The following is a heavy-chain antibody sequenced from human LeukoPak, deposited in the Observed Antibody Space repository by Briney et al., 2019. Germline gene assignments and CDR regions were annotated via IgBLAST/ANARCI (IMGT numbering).Heavy chain of an antibody. CDR2: ISWNSGSI. V-gene: IGHV3-9*01. CDR1: GFTFDDYA. Sequence: GRSLRLSCAASGFTFDDYAMHWVRRAPGKGLEWVSGISWNSGSIGYADSVKGRFTISRDNAKNSLYLQMNSLRAEDTALYYCAKAYRDGCNPAPFDYWGQGTLVTVSS. D-gene: IGHD5-24*01. CDR3: AKAYRDGCNPAPFDY. J-gene: IGHJ4*02.